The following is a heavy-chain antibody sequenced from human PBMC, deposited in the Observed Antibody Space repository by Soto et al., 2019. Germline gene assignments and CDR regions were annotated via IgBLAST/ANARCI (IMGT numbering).Heavy chain of an antibody. CDR1: GGSFIGYY. V-gene: IGHV4-34*01. CDR2: IYHSGST. CDR3: ARGRRQLRFLEWTYYFDY. J-gene: IGHJ4*02. Sequence: PSETLSLTCAVYGGSFIGYYWSWIRQPPGKGLEWIGEIYHSGSTNYNPSLKSRVTISVDTSKNQFSLKLSSVTAADTAVYYCARGRRQLRFLEWTYYFDYWGQGTLVTVSS. D-gene: IGHD3-3*01.